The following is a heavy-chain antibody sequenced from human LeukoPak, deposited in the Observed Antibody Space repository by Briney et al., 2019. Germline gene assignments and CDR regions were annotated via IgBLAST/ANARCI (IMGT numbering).Heavy chain of an antibody. V-gene: IGHV1-24*01. Sequence: ASVKVSCKVSGYTLTELSMHWVRQGPATGLGRMGGFDPEDGETIYAQKFQGRVTMTEDTSTNTDYMQLSSLRSEDTAVYYCATAYCSSTSCYGSFDYWGQGTLVTVSS. CDR3: ATAYCSSTSCYGSFDY. J-gene: IGHJ4*02. CDR1: GYTLTELS. CDR2: FDPEDGET. D-gene: IGHD2-2*01.